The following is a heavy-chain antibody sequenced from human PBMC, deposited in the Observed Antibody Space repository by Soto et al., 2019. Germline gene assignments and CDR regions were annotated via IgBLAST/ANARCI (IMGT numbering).Heavy chain of an antibody. CDR1: GFSLSTYHMG. Sequence: QITLKESGPTLVRPAQTLTLTCDFSGFSLSTYHMGVAWIRQPPGKALEWLALIYWDDDKRYRPSLKDRLAISKDTSSNQVVLTITNIDPGDSATYFCAHAGDYALLTFDHWGPGTLVTVSS. D-gene: IGHD4-17*01. CDR3: AHAGDYALLTFDH. CDR2: IYWDDDK. J-gene: IGHJ4*02. V-gene: IGHV2-5*02.